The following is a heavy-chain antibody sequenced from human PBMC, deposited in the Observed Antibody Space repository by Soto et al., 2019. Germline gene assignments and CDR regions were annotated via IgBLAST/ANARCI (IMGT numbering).Heavy chain of an antibody. CDR1: GFTFSDYY. CDR3: ARDQGYCSGGSCSSVPYYGMDV. J-gene: IGHJ6*02. CDR2: ISSSSSYT. V-gene: IGHV3-11*06. D-gene: IGHD2-15*01. Sequence: GGSLRLSCAASGFTFSDYYMSWIRQAPGKGLEWVSYISSSSSYTNYADSVKGRFTISRDNAKNSLYLQMNSLRAEDTAVYYCARDQGYCSGGSCSSVPYYGMDVWGQGTTGTVS.